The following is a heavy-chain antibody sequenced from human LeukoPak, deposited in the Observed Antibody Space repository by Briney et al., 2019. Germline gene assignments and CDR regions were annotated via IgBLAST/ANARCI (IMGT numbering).Heavy chain of an antibody. CDR2: ISSSGSTI. CDR3: ARVLLGSAYDAMDV. D-gene: IGHD3-16*01. CDR1: GFTFSDYY. V-gene: IGHV3-11*04. J-gene: IGHJ6*02. Sequence: GSLRLSCAASGFTFSDYYMSWIRQAPGKGLEWVSYISSSGSTIYYADSVKGRFTISRDNAKNSLYLQMNSLKADETAVYYCARVLLGSAYDAMDVWGQGTTVTVSS.